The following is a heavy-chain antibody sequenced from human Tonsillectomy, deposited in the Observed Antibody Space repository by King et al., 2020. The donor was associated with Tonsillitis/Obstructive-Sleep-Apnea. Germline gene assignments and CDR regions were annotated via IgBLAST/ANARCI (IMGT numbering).Heavy chain of an antibody. V-gene: IGHV3-9*01. CDR2: ISWNSGSI. J-gene: IGHJ4*02. CDR1: GFTFDDYA. Sequence: VQLVESGGGLVKPGRSLRLSCAASGFTFDDYAMHWVRQAPGQGLEWVSGISWNSGSIGYADPVKGRFTISRDNAKNSLYLQMNSLRAEDTALYYCAKDMGYSISLPDYWGQGPLVTCSS. CDR3: AKDMGYSISLPDY. D-gene: IGHD3-9*01.